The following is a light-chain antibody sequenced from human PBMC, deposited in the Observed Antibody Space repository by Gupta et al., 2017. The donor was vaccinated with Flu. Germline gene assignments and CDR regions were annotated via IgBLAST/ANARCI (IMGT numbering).Light chain of an antibody. CDR2: AAS. CDR1: QSVSSS. Sequence: EIVLTQSPATLSLSPGERATLSCRASQSVSSSLAWYQQKPGQAPRLLIYAASYRATGIPARFSGSGCGTDFTLIISSREQEDFAVYYCQQHSHCPSRTFGQGTQLEIK. CDR3: QQHSHCPSRT. J-gene: IGKJ1*01. V-gene: IGKV3-11*01.